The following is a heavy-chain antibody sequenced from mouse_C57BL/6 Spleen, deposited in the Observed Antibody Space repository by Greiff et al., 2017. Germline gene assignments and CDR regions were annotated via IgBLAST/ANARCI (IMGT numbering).Heavy chain of an antibody. D-gene: IGHD2-5*01. J-gene: IGHJ2*01. CDR2: IYPSDSET. V-gene: IGHV1-61*01. CDR3: ARKENYSNSFDY. Sequence: QVQLQQPGAELVRPGSSVKLSCKASGYTFPSYWMDWVKQRPGQGLEWIGNIYPSDSETHYNQKFKDKATLTVDKSSSTAYMQLSSLTSEDSAVYYCARKENYSNSFDYWGQGTTLTVSS. CDR1: GYTFPSYW.